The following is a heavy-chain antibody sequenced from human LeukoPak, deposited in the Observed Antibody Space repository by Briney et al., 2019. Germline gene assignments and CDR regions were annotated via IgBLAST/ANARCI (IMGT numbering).Heavy chain of an antibody. V-gene: IGHV4-61*02. D-gene: IGHD3-16*02. CDR2: IYTSGST. CDR1: GGSIGSGSYY. J-gene: IGHJ5*02. CDR3: ARGRVDYVWGSYRDNWFDP. Sequence: PSETLSLTCTVSGGSIGSGSYYWSWIRQPAGKGLEWIGRIYTSGSTNYNPSLKSRVTISVDTSKNQFSLKLSSVTAADTAVYYCARGRVDYVWGSYRDNWFDPWGQGTLVTVSS.